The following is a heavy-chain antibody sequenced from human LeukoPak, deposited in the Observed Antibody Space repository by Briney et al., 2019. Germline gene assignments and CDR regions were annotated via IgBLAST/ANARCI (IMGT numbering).Heavy chain of an antibody. J-gene: IGHJ5*02. CDR2: ISYDGSNK. CDR1: GFTFSSYA. Sequence: GGSLRLSCAASGFTFSSYAMHWVRQAPGKGVEWGAVISYDGSNKYYADSVKGRFTISRDNSKNTLYLQMNSLRAEDTAVYYCARAGLGFGELSNNWFDPWGQGTLVTVSS. V-gene: IGHV3-30-3*01. CDR3: ARAGLGFGELSNNWFDP. D-gene: IGHD3-10*01.